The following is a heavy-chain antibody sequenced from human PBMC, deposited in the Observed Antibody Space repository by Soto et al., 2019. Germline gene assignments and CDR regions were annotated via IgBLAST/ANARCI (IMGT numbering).Heavy chain of an antibody. CDR3: AKSLSAIPGDS. V-gene: IGHV3-7*05. D-gene: IGHD2-2*01. CDR1: GFTFSSYW. CDR2: IKQDGSEK. J-gene: IGHJ4*02. Sequence: EVQLVESGGGLVQSGGSLRLSCAASGFTFSSYWMSWVRQGPGKGPEWVANIKQDGSEKHYVDSVKGRFTISRDNAKNSLYLQMTSLRAEDTAVYHCAKSLSAIPGDSWGQGTLVTVSS.